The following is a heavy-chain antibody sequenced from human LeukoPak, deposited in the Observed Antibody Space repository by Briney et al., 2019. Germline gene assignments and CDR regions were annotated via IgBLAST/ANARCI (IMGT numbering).Heavy chain of an antibody. CDR1: GFTFTRFA. CDR2: IRATDGTT. CDR3: ARDWIDDYSGIDS. J-gene: IGHJ4*02. Sequence: GGSLRLSCSASGFTFTRFAMSWVRQSPGQGLEWVSAIRATDGTTYYADSVRGRFTVSRNNSKNTLLLQMNSLRDEDTAIYYCARDWIDDYSGIDSWGRGTLVAVSS. V-gene: IGHV3-23*01. D-gene: IGHD3-16*01.